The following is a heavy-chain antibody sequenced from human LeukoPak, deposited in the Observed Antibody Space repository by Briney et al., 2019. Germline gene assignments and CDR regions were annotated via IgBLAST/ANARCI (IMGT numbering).Heavy chain of an antibody. CDR3: ARYGSGTSYITNYFDY. J-gene: IGHJ4*02. D-gene: IGHD3-10*01. V-gene: IGHV3-33*05. Sequence: GGSLRLSCAASGFTFSTYGMHWVRQAPGKGLEWVAVISYDGSNKYYADPVKGRFTISRDNSKNTLYLQMKSLRDEDTAVYYCARYGSGTSYITNYFDYWGQGTLVTVSS. CDR1: GFTFSTYG. CDR2: ISYDGSNK.